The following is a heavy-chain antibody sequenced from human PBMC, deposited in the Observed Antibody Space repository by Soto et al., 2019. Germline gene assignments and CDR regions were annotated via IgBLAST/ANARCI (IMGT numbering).Heavy chain of an antibody. J-gene: IGHJ6*02. V-gene: IGHV1-69*02. CDR2: IIPILGIA. CDR1: GGTFSSYT. CDR3: ARVGGDSYYYYYGMDV. D-gene: IGHD4-17*01. Sequence: QVQLVQSGAEVKKPGSSVKVSCKASGGTFSSYTISWVRQAPGQGLEWMGRIIPILGIANYAQKFQGRVTIHADKTTSTAYMELSSLRSEDTAVYYCARVGGDSYYYYYGMDVWGQGTTVTVSS.